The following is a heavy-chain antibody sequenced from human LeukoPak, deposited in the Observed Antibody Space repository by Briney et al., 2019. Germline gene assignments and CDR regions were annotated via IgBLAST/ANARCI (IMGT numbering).Heavy chain of an antibody. V-gene: IGHV4-34*01. CDR1: SGSLSGYS. CDR2: IHHSGGT. J-gene: IGHJ4*02. CDR3: TRQSGTVTPIDY. Sequence: SETLSLTCAVSSGSLSGYSWGWIRQAPGKGLDWIGEIHHSGGTTYNSSLKNRVTISLDKPKSQFSLILTSVTAADTAVYYCTRQSGTVTPIDYWGQGILVTVSS. D-gene: IGHD4-17*01.